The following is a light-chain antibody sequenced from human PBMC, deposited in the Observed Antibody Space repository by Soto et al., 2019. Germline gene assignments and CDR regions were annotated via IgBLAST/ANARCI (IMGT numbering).Light chain of an antibody. CDR2: EVT. Sequence: QSALTQPPSASGSPGQSATISCTGTSSDVGAYNYVSWYQQHPGKAPKLMIYEVTKRPSGVPDRFSGSKSGNTASLTVSGLLAEDEADYYCSSHAGISNVVFGGGTKLTVL. CDR1: SSDVGAYNY. CDR3: SSHAGISNVV. V-gene: IGLV2-8*01. J-gene: IGLJ3*02.